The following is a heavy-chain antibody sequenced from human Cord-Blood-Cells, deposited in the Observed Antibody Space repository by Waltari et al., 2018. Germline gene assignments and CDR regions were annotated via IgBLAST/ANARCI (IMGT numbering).Heavy chain of an antibody. D-gene: IGHD6-6*01. CDR1: GLPVSSNS. J-gene: IGHJ4*02. Sequence: EVQLVETGGGLIQPGGSLRLSCAASGLPVSSNSMRWVRQAPGKGLEWVSVIYSGGSTYYADSVKGRFTISRDNSKNTLYLQMNSLRAEDTAVYYCARGGSSSFDYWGQGTLVTVSS. CDR2: IYSGGST. CDR3: ARGGSSSFDY. V-gene: IGHV3-53*02.